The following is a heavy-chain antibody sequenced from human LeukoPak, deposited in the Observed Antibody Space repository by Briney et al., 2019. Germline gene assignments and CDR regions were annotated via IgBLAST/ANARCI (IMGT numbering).Heavy chain of an antibody. V-gene: IGHV1-24*01. Sequence: ASVKVSCKVSGYTLTQLSMHGVRQAPGKGREWMGGFDPEDGETIYAQKVQGRVTMTEDTSTDPAYMELSSLRSEDTAVYYCATYLYGSGRGGMDVWGKGTTVTVSS. D-gene: IGHD3-10*01. J-gene: IGHJ6*04. CDR3: ATYLYGSGRGGMDV. CDR2: FDPEDGET. CDR1: GYTLTQLS.